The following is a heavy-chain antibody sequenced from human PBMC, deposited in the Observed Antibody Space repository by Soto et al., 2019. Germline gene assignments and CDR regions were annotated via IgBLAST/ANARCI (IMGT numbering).Heavy chain of an antibody. V-gene: IGHV3-53*02. CDR1: GFTVSGNY. CDR2: IYNGGGT. J-gene: IGHJ4*02. Sequence: EVQLVETGGGWIQPGGSLRLSCAASGFTVSGNYMSWVRQAPGKGLEWVSVIYNGGGTYYADSVKGRFTISRDNSKNTLYLQMNSLRAEDTDVYYCASTRGSSYDYWGQGTLVTVSS. D-gene: IGHD6-6*01. CDR3: ASTRGSSYDY.